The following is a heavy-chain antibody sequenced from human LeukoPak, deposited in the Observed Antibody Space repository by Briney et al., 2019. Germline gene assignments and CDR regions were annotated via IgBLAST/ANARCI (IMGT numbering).Heavy chain of an antibody. CDR2: ISSSGSTI. D-gene: IGHD3-16*01. Sequence: GGSLRLSCAASGFTFSSYEMNWVRQAPGKGLEWVSYISSSGSTIYYADSAKGRFTISRDNAKNSLYLQMNSLRAEDTAVYYCARGVAAPIGGYYFDYWGQGTLVTVSS. CDR3: ARGVAAPIGGYYFDY. J-gene: IGHJ4*02. CDR1: GFTFSSYE. V-gene: IGHV3-48*03.